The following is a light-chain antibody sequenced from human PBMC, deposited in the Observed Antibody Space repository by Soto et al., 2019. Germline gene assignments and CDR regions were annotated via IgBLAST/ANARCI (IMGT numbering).Light chain of an antibody. CDR1: QNINNG. CDR3: LSYDSYSYT. V-gene: IGKV1-5*03. J-gene: IGKJ2*01. Sequence: DIQMTQSPSTLSASVGDRVTITCRARQNINNGLAWYQQKPGRAPNLLIYKASILESGVPSRFSGSGSGTEFTLTISNLQPDEFATYFCLSYDSYSYTFGQGTELEIK. CDR2: KAS.